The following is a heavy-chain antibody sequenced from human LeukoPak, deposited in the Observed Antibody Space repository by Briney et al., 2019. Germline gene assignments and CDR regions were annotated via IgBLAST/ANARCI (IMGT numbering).Heavy chain of an antibody. CDR2: IFPIFATA. Sequence: SVKVSCKASGGTFSSYAISWVRQAPGQGLEWMGRIFPIFATANYAQKFQGRVTITADESTSTAYMELSSLRSEDTAVYYCARESGSNEAYFDYWGQGTLVTVSS. CDR1: GGTFSSYA. D-gene: IGHD1-26*01. J-gene: IGHJ4*02. V-gene: IGHV1-69*13. CDR3: ARESGSNEAYFDY.